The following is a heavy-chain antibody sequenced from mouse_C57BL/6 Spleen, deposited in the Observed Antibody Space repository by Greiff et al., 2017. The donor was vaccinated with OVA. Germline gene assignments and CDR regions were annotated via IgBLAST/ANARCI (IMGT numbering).Heavy chain of an antibody. D-gene: IGHD3-1*01. V-gene: IGHV1-39*01. CDR3: ASQLLSYWYFDV. CDR1: GYSFTDYN. CDR2: INPNYGTT. Sequence: EVQLVESGPELVKPGASVKISCKASGYSFTDYNMNWVKQSNGKSLEWIGVINPNYGTTSYNQKFKGKATLTVDQSSSTAYMQLNSLTSEDSAVYYCASQLLSYWYFDVWGTGTTVTVSS. J-gene: IGHJ1*03.